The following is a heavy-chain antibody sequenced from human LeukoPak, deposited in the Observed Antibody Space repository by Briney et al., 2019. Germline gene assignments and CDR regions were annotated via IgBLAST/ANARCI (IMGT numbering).Heavy chain of an antibody. CDR1: GFTLGNHG. J-gene: IGHJ4*01. CDR3: AKDQGVVGSYDY. Sequence: GGSLRLSCAASGFTLGNHGMNWVRQAPDKGLEWVAFIQYDDSIEYYADSVKGRFTISRDNSKNTLYLQMNSLRGDDTAVYYCAKDQGVVGSYDYWGHGTLVTVSS. D-gene: IGHD3-10*01. V-gene: IGHV3-30*02. CDR2: IQYDDSIE.